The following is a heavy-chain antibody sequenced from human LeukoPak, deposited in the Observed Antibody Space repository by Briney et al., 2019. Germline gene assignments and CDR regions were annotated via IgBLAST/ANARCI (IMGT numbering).Heavy chain of an antibody. CDR1: GFTFSTYA. D-gene: IGHD5-18*01. Sequence: GGSLRLSCAASGFTFSTYAMHWVRQAPGKGLEWVAVISYDGSSKYYADSVKGRFTISRDNSKNTLYLQMNSLRAEDTAVYYGARARSSYGYGDAFDIWGQGTMVTVSS. CDR2: ISYDGSSK. J-gene: IGHJ3*02. V-gene: IGHV3-30*04. CDR3: ARARSSYGYGDAFDI.